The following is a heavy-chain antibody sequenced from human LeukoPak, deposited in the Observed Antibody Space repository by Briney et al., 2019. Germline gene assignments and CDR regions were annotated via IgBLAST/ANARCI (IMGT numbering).Heavy chain of an antibody. D-gene: IGHD5/OR15-5a*01. V-gene: IGHV4-34*01. CDR1: GGSFSGYY. CDR3: ARAPAVSVSDY. J-gene: IGHJ4*02. CDR2: INHSGST. Sequence: PSETLSLTCAVYGGSFSGYYWSWIRQPPGKGLEWIGEINHSGSTNYNPSLKSRVTISVDTSKNQFSLKLSSVTAADTAVYYCARAPAVSVSDYWGQGTLVTVSS.